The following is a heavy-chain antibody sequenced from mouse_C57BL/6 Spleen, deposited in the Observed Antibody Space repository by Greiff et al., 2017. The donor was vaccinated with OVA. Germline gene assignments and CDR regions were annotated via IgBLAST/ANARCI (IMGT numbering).Heavy chain of an antibody. Sequence: VMLVESGPGLVQPSQSLSITCTVSGFSLTSYGVHWVRQSPGKGLEWLGVIWSGGSTDYNAAFISRLSISKDNSKSQVFFKMNSLQADDTAIYYCARTPEEVTRRYYARDYWGQGTSVTVSS. CDR1: GFSLTSYG. V-gene: IGHV2-2*01. CDR2: IWSGGST. J-gene: IGHJ4*01. CDR3: ARTPEEVTRRYYARDY.